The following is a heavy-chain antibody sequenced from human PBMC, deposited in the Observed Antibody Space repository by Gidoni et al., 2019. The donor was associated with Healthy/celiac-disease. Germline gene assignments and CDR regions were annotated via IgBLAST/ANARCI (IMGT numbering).Heavy chain of an antibody. Sequence: EVQLVESGGGLVQPGGSLRLSCAASGFTFSSYWMSWVRQAPGKGLEWVANIKQDGSEKYYVDVVKGRFTISRDKAKNSLYLQMNSLRAEDTAVYYCARENDFQVPYYYYYGMDVWGQGTTVTVSS. CDR2: IKQDGSEK. V-gene: IGHV3-7*01. CDR3: ARENDFQVPYYYYYGMDV. D-gene: IGHD3-3*01. J-gene: IGHJ6*02. CDR1: GFTFSSYW.